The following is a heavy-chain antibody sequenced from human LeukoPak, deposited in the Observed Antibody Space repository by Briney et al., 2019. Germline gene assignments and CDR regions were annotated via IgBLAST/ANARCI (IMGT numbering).Heavy chain of an antibody. J-gene: IGHJ4*02. CDR1: GVSFSGYD. D-gene: IGHD3-22*01. V-gene: IGHV4-34*01. CDR3: ARGKGRARGPYRYHRSGYYYFDY. CDR2: INHSGST. Sequence: PSETLSLTSALYGVSFSGYDWTCIRQPPGKGLEWIGEINHSGSTNYNPSLKSRVTISVDTSKNQFSLKLSSVTAADTAVYYCARGKGRARGPYRYHRSGYYYFDYWGQGTLVTVSS.